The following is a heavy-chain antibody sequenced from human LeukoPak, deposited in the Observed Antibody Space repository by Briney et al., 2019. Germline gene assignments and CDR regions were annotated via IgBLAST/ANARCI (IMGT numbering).Heavy chain of an antibody. Sequence: SETLSLTCTVSGGSISSGGYCWSWIRQHSGKGLEWIGYIYYSGSTYYNPSLKSRVTISVDTSKNQFSLKLSSVTAADTAVYYCARDHTKGFFNPWGQGTLVTVSS. V-gene: IGHV4-31*03. CDR3: ARDHTKGFFNP. CDR1: GGSISSGGYC. CDR2: IYYSGST. J-gene: IGHJ5*02.